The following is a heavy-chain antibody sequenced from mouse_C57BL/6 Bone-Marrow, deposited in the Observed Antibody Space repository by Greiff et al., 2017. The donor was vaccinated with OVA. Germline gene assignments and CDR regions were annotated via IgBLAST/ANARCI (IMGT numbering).Heavy chain of an antibody. CDR3: ARPYYYGRENFDV. CDR1: GYAFSSSW. J-gene: IGHJ1*03. CDR2: IYPGDGDT. V-gene: IGHV1-82*01. D-gene: IGHD1-1*01. Sequence: VQLQQSGPELVKPGASVKISCKASGYAFSSSWMNWVKQRPGKGLEWIGRIYPGDGDTNYNGKFKGKATLTADKSSSTAYMQLSRLTSEDSAVYFCARPYYYGRENFDVWGTGTTVTVSS.